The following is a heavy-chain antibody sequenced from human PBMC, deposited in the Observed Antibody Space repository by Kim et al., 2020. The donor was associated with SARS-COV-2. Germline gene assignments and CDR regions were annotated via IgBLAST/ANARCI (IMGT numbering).Heavy chain of an antibody. V-gene: IGHV1-46*01. CDR3: ARETGLTTVVRGVVTTSVWKYGMDV. CDR2: INTGRGST. Sequence: ASVKVSCKASGYTFTSHDMHWVRQAPGQGLEWMGIINTGRGSTTYAEKFLGRVTMTSDMSTTTVYMELSRLRSEDTAVYYCARETGLTTVVRGVVTTSVWKYGMDVWGQGTAVTVSS. J-gene: IGHJ6*02. CDR1: GYTFTSHD. D-gene: IGHD3-10*01.